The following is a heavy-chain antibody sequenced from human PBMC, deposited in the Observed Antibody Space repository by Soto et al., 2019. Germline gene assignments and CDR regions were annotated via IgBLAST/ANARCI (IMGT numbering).Heavy chain of an antibody. CDR3: ARDPPPPDY. CDR1: GYSFASYA. J-gene: IGHJ4*02. CDR2: ISAYNGNT. Sequence: QVQLVQSGAEVKKPGASVKVSCKASGYSFASYAISWMRQAPGPGLEWMGWISAYNGNTNYAQKLQGRVTMTTDTSTSTAYMSLRSRRSDETAVYYCARDPPPPDYWGPGTLVTVSS. V-gene: IGHV1-18*01.